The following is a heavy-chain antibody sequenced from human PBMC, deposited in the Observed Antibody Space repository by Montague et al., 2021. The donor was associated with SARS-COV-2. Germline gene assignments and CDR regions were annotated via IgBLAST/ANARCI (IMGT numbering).Heavy chain of an antibody. D-gene: IGHD2-2*03. Sequence: VSPGASLSSDSLSWHWIRQSPSRGLEWLASTYYRSKWYNDSAPSVSGRATVKPDTSRNQFSLHLDPVTPEDTALYFCARKMDSSFDVWGKGTVVIVSS. CDR3: ARKMDSSFDV. J-gene: IGHJ3*01. CDR1: GASLSSDSLS. CDR2: TYYRSKWYN. V-gene: IGHV6-1*01.